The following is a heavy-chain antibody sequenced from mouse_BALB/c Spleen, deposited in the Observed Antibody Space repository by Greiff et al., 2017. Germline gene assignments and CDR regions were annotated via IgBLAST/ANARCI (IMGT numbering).Heavy chain of an antibody. Sequence: EVKLVESGGGLVKPGGSLKLSCAASGFAFSSYDMSWVRQTPEKRLEWVAYISSGGGSTYYPDTVKGRFTISRDNAKNTLYLQMSSLKSEDTAMYYCARLLLRIYAMDYWGQGTSVTVSS. CDR2: ISSGGGST. CDR1: GFAFSSYD. CDR3: ARLLLRIYAMDY. D-gene: IGHD1-1*01. V-gene: IGHV5-12-1*01. J-gene: IGHJ4*01.